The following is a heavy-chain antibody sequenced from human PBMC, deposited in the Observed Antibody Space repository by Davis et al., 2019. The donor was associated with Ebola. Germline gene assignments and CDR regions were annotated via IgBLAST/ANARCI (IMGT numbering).Heavy chain of an antibody. CDR1: GYTFSSYD. CDR3: ARVLLGTGYGMDV. V-gene: IGHV1-2*02. D-gene: IGHD2-21*01. J-gene: IGHJ6*02. Sequence: ASVKVSCKASGYTFSSYDINWVRQATGQGLEWMGWINPNSGGTNYAQKFQGRVTMTRDTSISTAYMELSRLRSDDTAVYYCARVLLGTGYGMDVWGQGTTVTVSS. CDR2: INPNSGGT.